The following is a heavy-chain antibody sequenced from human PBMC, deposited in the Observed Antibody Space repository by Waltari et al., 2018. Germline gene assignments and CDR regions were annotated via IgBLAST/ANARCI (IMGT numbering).Heavy chain of an antibody. CDR3: ARLGNDSSGYYLPSFDY. CDR1: GSSFTSYW. J-gene: IGHJ4*02. Sequence: EVQLVQSGAEVKTPGESLKISCKGSGSSFTSYWIGLVRQVPGKGLEWMGIIYPGDSDTRYSPSFQGQVTISADKSISTAYLQWSSLKASDTAMYYCARLGNDSSGYYLPSFDYWGQGTLVTVSS. D-gene: IGHD3-22*01. CDR2: IYPGDSDT. V-gene: IGHV5-51*01.